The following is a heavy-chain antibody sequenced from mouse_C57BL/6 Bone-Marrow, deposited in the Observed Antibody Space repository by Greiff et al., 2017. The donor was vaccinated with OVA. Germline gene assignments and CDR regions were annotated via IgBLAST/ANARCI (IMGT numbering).Heavy chain of an antibody. J-gene: IGHJ3*01. D-gene: IGHD2-3*01. Sequence: QVQLQQPGAELVKPGASVKLSCKASGYTFTSYWMHWVKQRPGQGLEWIGMIHPNRGSTNYNEKFKGKATVTVDNTSSTAYMQLSSLTSEDSAVYYCAKTYGGYYVWFAYWGQGTIVTVSA. CDR1: GYTFTSYW. V-gene: IGHV1-64*01. CDR3: AKTYGGYYVWFAY. CDR2: IHPNRGST.